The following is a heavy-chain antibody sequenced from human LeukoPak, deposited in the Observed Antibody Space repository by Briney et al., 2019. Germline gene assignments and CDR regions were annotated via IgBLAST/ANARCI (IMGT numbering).Heavy chain of an antibody. CDR2: IYYSGST. CDR1: GGSISSYY. J-gene: IGHJ3*02. D-gene: IGHD3-10*01. Sequence: SETLSLTCTVSGGSISSYYWSWIRQPPGKGLEWIGYIYYSGSTNYNPSLKSRVTISVDTSKNQFSLKLSSVTAADTAVYYCARHGGFSNYYGSGSYGRSGAFDIWGQGTMVTVSS. CDR3: ARHGGFSNYYGSGSYGRSGAFDI. V-gene: IGHV4-59*08.